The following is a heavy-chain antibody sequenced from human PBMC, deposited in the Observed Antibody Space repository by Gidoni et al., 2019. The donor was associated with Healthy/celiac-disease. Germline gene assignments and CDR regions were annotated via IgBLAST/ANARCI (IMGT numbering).Heavy chain of an antibody. V-gene: IGHV1-69*04. Sequence: QVQLVQSGAEVTKPGSSVKVSCKASGGTFSSYAISWVRQAPGQGLEWMGRLIPILGIATYAHKFQGRVTITADKSTSTAYMELSSLRSEYTAVYYCARGAEYSSSNWFDPWGQGTLVTVSS. CDR2: LIPILGIA. CDR1: GGTFSSYA. CDR3: ARGAEYSSSNWFDP. J-gene: IGHJ5*02. D-gene: IGHD6-6*01.